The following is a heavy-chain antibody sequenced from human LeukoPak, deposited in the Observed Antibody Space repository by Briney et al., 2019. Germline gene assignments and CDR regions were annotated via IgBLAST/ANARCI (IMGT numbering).Heavy chain of an antibody. Sequence: ASVKVSCKASGHTFTSYDINWVRQATGQGLEWMGWMNPNSGNTGYAQKFQGRVTMTRNTSISTAYMELSSLRSEDTAVYYCAINSYDSSGYTDYWGQGTLVTVSS. V-gene: IGHV1-8*01. CDR3: AINSYDSSGYTDY. D-gene: IGHD3-22*01. CDR2: MNPNSGNT. J-gene: IGHJ4*02. CDR1: GHTFTSYD.